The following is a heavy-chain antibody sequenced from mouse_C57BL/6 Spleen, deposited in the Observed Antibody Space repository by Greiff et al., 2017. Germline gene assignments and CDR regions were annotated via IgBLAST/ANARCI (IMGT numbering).Heavy chain of an antibody. CDR1: GFTFSSYA. D-gene: IGHD3-1*01. CDR2: ISDGGSYT. Sequence: EVQLVESGGGLVKPGGSLKLSCAASGFTFSSYAMSWVRQTPEKRLEWVATISDGGSYTYYPDNVKGRFTISRDNAKSNLYLQLSHLKSEDTAMYYCARDREGFADWGTGTLVTVSA. J-gene: IGHJ3*01. V-gene: IGHV5-4*01. CDR3: ARDREGFAD.